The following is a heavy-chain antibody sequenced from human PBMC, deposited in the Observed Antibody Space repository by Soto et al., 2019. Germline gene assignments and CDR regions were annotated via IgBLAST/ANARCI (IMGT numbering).Heavy chain of an antibody. Sequence: GGSLRLSCAASGFTFSSYAMSWVRQAPGKGLEWVSAISGSGGSTYYADSVKGRFTISRDNSKNTLYLQMNSLRAEDTAVYYCAKDVGQSRVVVPAAIPFFAFDIWGQGTMVTVSS. J-gene: IGHJ3*02. CDR1: GFTFSSYA. CDR3: AKDVGQSRVVVPAAIPFFAFDI. D-gene: IGHD2-2*02. CDR2: ISGSGGST. V-gene: IGHV3-23*01.